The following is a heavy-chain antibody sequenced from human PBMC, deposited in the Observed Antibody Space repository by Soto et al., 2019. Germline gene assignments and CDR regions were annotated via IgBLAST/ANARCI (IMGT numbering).Heavy chain of an antibody. CDR1: RFTFGDYG. V-gene: IGHV3-9*01. CDR3: SKDMAGTTGALDI. J-gene: IGHJ3*02. Sequence: GGSLRLSCAATRFTFGDYGMHWVRQPPGKGLEWVSGISRNGGRIGDADSVKGRFSICRDNARNSLYLQMNSLKPEDTALYYCSKDMAGTTGALDIWGQGTVVTVSS. CDR2: ISRNGGRI. D-gene: IGHD1-1*01.